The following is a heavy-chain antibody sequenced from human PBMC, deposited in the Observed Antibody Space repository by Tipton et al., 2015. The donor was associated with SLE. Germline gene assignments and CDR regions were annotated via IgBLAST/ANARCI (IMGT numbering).Heavy chain of an antibody. D-gene: IGHD2-2*01. J-gene: IGHJ1*01. CDR2: IIPIFGTA. Sequence: QLVQSGAEVKKPGSSVKVSCKASGGTFSSYAISWVRQAPGQGLEWMGGIIPIFGTANYAQKFQGRVTITTDESTSTAYMELSSLRSEDTAVYYCAGGDCSSTSCYRAEYFQHWGQGTLVTVSS. V-gene: IGHV1-69*05. CDR1: GGTFSSYA. CDR3: AGGDCSSTSCYRAEYFQH.